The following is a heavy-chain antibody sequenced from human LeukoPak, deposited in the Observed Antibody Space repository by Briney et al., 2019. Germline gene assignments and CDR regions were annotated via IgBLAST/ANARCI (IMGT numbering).Heavy chain of an antibody. CDR2: IYYSGST. D-gene: IGHD3-22*01. Sequence: PSETLSLTCTVSGGSISSYYWSWIRQPPGKGLEWIGYIYYSGSTNYNPSLKSRVTISVDTSKNHFSLKLSSVTAADTAVYYCARTYYYDSSGPYYWGQGTLVTVSS. CDR3: ARTYYYDSSGPYY. J-gene: IGHJ4*02. CDR1: GGSISSYY. V-gene: IGHV4-59*12.